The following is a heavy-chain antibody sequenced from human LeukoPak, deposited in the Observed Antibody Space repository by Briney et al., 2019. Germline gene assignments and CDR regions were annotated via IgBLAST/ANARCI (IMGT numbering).Heavy chain of an antibody. V-gene: IGHV3-7*03. CDR3: ARHGARQMLEY. CDR1: GFTFSSYW. CDR2: IKTDGSEK. Sequence: GGSLRLSCEASGFTFSSYWMSWVRQAPGKGLEWVANIKTDGSEKYYVDSVKGRFTISRDNAKNSLYLQMNSLRAEDTAVYYCARHGARQMLEYWGQGTLVTVSS. J-gene: IGHJ4*02.